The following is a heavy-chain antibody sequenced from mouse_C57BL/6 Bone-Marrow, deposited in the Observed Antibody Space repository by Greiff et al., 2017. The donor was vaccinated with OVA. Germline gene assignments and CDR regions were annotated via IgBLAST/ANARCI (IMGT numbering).Heavy chain of an antibody. J-gene: IGHJ3*01. CDR3: ARSTDQAWFAY. CDR2: IYWDDDK. CDR1: GFSLSTSGMG. Sequence: QVTLKECGPGILQSSQTLSLTCSFSGFSLSTSGMGVSWIRQPSGKGLEWLAHIYWDDDKRYNPSLKSRLTISKDTSRNQVFLKITSADTADTATYYCARSTDQAWFAYWGQGTLVTVSA. V-gene: IGHV8-12*01.